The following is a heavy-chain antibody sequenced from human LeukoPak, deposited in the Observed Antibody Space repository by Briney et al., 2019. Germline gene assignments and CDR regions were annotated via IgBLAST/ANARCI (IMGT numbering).Heavy chain of an antibody. CDR1: GFSVSSSY. D-gene: IGHD2-2*01. J-gene: IGHJ6*04. V-gene: IGHV3-53*01. CDR3: ARAYRSTSCPSGGCLDV. Sequence: PGGSLRLSCAVSGFSVSSSYMTWVRRAPGKGLEWLSVIYRDGITYYADSVRGRFTFSRDTSKNTLYLEMNSLRAEDTAVYYCARAYRSTSCPSGGCLDVWGKGTTVTVSS. CDR2: IYRDGIT.